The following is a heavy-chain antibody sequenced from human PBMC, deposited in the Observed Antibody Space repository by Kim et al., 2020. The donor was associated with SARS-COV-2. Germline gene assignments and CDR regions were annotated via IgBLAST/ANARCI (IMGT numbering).Heavy chain of an antibody. V-gene: IGHV3-30*04. CDR3: ARDDGGGAFDI. CDR1: GFTFSSYA. D-gene: IGHD3-16*01. J-gene: IGHJ3*02. Sequence: GGSLRFSCAASGFTFSSYAMHWVRQAPGKGLEWVAVISYDGSNKYYADSVKGLFTISRDNSKNTLYLQMNSLRAEDTAVYYCARDDGGGAFDIWGQGTMV. CDR2: ISYDGSNK.